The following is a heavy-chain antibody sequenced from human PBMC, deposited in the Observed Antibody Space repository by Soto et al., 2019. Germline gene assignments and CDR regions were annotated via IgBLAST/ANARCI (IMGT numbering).Heavy chain of an antibody. D-gene: IGHD6-19*01. J-gene: IGHJ1*01. CDR1: GFNFKKFA. V-gene: IGHV3-23*01. CDR3: AKADGEQWLIPHLDN. Sequence: EVQLLESGGGVVQPGGSLRLSCEASGFNFKKFAMGWVRQAPGEGLEWVSGISCCGGSTFYADSVKGRFSLARDDSNNTLSLQLNSLRVEDTAHYYCAKADGEQWLIPHLDNWGQGTQVTVS. CDR2: ISCCGGST.